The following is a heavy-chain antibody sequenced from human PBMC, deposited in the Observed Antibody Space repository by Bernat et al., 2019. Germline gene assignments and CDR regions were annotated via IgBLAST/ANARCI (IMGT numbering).Heavy chain of an antibody. CDR1: GYTFTSYA. J-gene: IGHJ6*02. CDR3: ARDGNAYGMDV. Sequence: QVQLVQSGAEVKKPGASVKVSCKASGYTFTSYAMHWVRQAPGQRLEWMGWINAGNGNKKYSQKFQGRVTITRDSSASTAYMELSSLRSEGTAVYYCARDGNAYGMDVWGQGTTVTVSS. CDR2: INAGNGNK. V-gene: IGHV1-3*01.